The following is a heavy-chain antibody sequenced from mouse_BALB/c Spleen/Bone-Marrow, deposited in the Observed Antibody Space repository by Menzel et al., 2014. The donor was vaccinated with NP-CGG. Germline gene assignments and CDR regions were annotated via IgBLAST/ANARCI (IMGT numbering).Heavy chain of an antibody. CDR3: SSLTGTFDY. Sequence: VQLQQSGTQLVKPGASVKSSCTASGFNIKDTYMHWVKQKPEQGLAWIGRIDPASGTLQYDPKFKGRGAITADTSSNTSYLLLSSHTSDAAAGYCCSSLTGTFDYWGQGIPLT. CDR2: IDPASGTL. CDR1: GFNIKDTY. D-gene: IGHD4-1*01. J-gene: IGHJ2*01. V-gene: IGHV14-3*02.